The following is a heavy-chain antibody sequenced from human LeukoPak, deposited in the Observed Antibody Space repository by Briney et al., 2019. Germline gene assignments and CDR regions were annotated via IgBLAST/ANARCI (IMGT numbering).Heavy chain of an antibody. CDR3: ARGDYHVLRYFAGFDP. V-gene: IGHV3-30*02. CDR2: IRYDGSNK. D-gene: IGHD3-9*01. CDR1: GFTFSSYG. Sequence: PGGSLRLSCAASGFTFSSYGMHWVRQAPGKGLEWVAFIRYDGSNKYYADSVKGRFTISRDNSKNTLYLHVSSLRPEDTAVYYCARGDYHVLRYFAGFDPWGQGTLVTVSS. J-gene: IGHJ5*02.